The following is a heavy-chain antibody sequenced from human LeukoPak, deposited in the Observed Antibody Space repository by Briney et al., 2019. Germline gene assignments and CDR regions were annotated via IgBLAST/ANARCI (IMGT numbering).Heavy chain of an antibody. CDR3: ARVFTYGITISGVVVQNWFDS. Sequence: PSETLSLTCTVSGYFIRAGYYWGWIRQSPEKGLEWIGSMYHSGTTYYNPSLNGRVTISVDTSKNQFSLKLTSVTAADTALYYCARVFTYGITISGVVVQNWFDSWGQGTQVTVSS. J-gene: IGHJ5*01. D-gene: IGHD3-3*01. CDR1: GYFIRAGYY. V-gene: IGHV4-38-2*02. CDR2: MYHSGTT.